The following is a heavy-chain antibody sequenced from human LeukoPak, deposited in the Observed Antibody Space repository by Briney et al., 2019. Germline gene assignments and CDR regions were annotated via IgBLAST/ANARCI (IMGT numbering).Heavy chain of an antibody. J-gene: IGHJ5*02. Sequence: PSETLSLTCIVSGGSISSSSYYWSWIRQPPGKGLECIGYIHYTGSTNYNPSLKSRVTISVDTSKSQFSLKLSSVTAADTAIYYCARGGYYGSGNDFRFDPWGQGTLVTVSS. CDR1: GGSISSSSYY. D-gene: IGHD3-10*01. V-gene: IGHV4-61*01. CDR3: ARGGYYGSGNDFRFDP. CDR2: IHYTGST.